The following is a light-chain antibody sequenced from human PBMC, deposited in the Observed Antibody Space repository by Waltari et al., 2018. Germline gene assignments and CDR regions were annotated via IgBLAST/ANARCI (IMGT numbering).Light chain of an antibody. V-gene: IGLV2-23*02. J-gene: IGLJ3*02. CDR3: CSYAGRNIWV. Sequence: WYQQHPDKASKFLVYEVIERPSGVSSRFSGSKSGNTASLTISGLQAEDEADYYCCSYAGRNIWVFGGGTKVTVL. CDR2: EVI.